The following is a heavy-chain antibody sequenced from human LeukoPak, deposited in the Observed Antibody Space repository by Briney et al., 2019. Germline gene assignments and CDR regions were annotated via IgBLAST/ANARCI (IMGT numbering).Heavy chain of an antibody. V-gene: IGHV4-39*07. Sequence: SETLSLTCTVSGGSISSSSYYWGCIRPPQGKGLEWIGSNSGSTYYNPSLKSRVTISVDTSKNQFSLKLSSVTAADTAVYYCARDLRKDDQVVVHHAFDIWGQGTMVTVSS. CDR2: NSGST. CDR1: GGSISSSSYY. J-gene: IGHJ3*02. CDR3: ARDLRKDDQVVVHHAFDI. D-gene: IGHD3-22*01.